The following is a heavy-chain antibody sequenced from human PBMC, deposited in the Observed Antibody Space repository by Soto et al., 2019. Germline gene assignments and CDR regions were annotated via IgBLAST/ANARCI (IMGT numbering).Heavy chain of an antibody. J-gene: IGHJ6*02. CDR1: GFTFSSYG. V-gene: IGHV3-30*18. Sequence: GGSLRLSCAASGFTFSSYGMHWVRQAPGKGLEWVAVISYDGSNKYYADSVKGRFTISRDNSKNTLYLQMNSLGAEDTAVYYCAKMVGPVRSSFYYGMDVWGQGTTVTVSS. D-gene: IGHD6-6*01. CDR2: ISYDGSNK. CDR3: AKMVGPVRSSFYYGMDV.